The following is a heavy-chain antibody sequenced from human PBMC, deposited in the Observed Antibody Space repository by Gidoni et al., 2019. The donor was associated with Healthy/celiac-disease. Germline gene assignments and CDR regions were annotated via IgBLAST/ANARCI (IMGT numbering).Heavy chain of an antibody. CDR2: IYYSGST. CDR1: GGSISSGDYY. CDR3: ARGPSYYDFWSGYGMDV. Sequence: QVQLQESGPGLVKPSQTLSLTCTVSGGSISSGDYYWSWIRQPPGKGLEWIGYIYYSGSTYYNPSLKSRVTISVDTSKNQFSLKLSSVTAADTAVYYCARGPSYYDFWSGYGMDVWGQGTTVTVSS. D-gene: IGHD3-3*01. V-gene: IGHV4-30-4*01. J-gene: IGHJ6*02.